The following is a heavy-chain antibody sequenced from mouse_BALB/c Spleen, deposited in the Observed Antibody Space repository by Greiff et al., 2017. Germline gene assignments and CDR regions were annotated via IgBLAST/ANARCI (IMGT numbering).Heavy chain of an antibody. CDR2: IHPSDSET. CDR3: TRWGYSYEEGGFAY. V-gene: IGHV1S82*01. D-gene: IGHD2-12*01. Sequence: QVQLQQPGAELVRPGASVKLSCKASGYSFTSYSMNWVKQRPGQGLEWIGMIHPSDSETRLNQKFKDKATLTVDKSSSTAYMQLSSQTSEDSAVYYSTRWGYSYEEGGFAYWGQGTLVTVSA. CDR1: GYSFTSYS. J-gene: IGHJ3*01.